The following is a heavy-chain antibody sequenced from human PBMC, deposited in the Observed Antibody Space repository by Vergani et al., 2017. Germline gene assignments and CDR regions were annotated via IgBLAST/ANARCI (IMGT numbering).Heavy chain of an antibody. D-gene: IGHD5-12*01. CDR3: VRSRCSGPCFMSTWFDS. V-gene: IGHV3-74*02. Sequence: VQLVESGGGVVQPGRSLRLSCEGPGFSFSGYWMHWVRPSPEKGLVWVSRIKIDGSITNYTYSVKGRFTISRDTAKNSLYLEMKSLRGVDTAIYYCVRSRCSGPCFMSTWFDSWGQGTLVTVSS. J-gene: IGHJ5*01. CDR2: IKIDGSIT. CDR1: GFSFSGYW.